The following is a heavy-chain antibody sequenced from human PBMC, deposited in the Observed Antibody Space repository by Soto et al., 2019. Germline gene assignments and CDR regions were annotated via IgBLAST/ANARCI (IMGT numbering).Heavy chain of an antibody. CDR2: IYYSGST. J-gene: IGHJ4*02. D-gene: IGHD3-3*01. CDR1: GGSISTADYY. V-gene: IGHV4-30-4*01. CDR3: ALLLASPGTDYFDY. Sequence: KPSETLSLTCTVSGGSISTADYYWSWIRQPPGKALEWIGYIYYSGSTYYNPSLKSRLTMSVDTSKNQFSLKLTSVTDADTAVYYCALLLASPGTDYFDYWGQGTLVTVSS.